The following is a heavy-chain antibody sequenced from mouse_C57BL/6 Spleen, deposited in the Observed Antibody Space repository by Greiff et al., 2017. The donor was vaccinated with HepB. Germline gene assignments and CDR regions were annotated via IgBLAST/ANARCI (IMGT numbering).Heavy chain of an antibody. D-gene: IGHD1-1*01. J-gene: IGHJ2*01. V-gene: IGHV14-4*01. CDR2: IDPENGDN. CDR3: TARFITTVVATSYFDD. CDR1: GFNIKDDY. Sequence: EVKLMESGAELVRPGASVKLSCTASGFNIKDDYMHWVKQRPEQGLEWIGWIDPENGDNEYASKFQGKATITADTSSNTAYLQLSRLTSEDTAVYYCTARFITTVVATSYFDDWGQGTTLTVSS.